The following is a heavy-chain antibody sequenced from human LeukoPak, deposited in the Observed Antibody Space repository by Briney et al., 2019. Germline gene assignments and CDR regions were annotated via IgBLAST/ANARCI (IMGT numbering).Heavy chain of an antibody. V-gene: IGHV3-23*01. CDR3: AKDGPRDRMYYDILTGYSPTGLFDY. D-gene: IGHD3-9*01. CDR2: ISGSGGST. CDR1: GFTFSSYA. J-gene: IGHJ4*02. Sequence: GGSLRLSCAASGFTFSSYAMSWVRQAPGKGLEWVSAISGSGGSTYYADSVKGRFTISRDNSKNTLYLQMNSLRAEDTAVYCCAKDGPRDRMYYDILTGYSPTGLFDYWGQGTLVTVSS.